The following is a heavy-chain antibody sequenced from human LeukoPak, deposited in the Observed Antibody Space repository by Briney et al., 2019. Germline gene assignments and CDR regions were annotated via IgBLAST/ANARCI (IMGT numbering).Heavy chain of an antibody. Sequence: SETLSLTCTVPGGSISSSSYYWGWIRQPPGKGLEWIGSIYYSGSTYYNPSLKSRVTISVDTSKNQFSLKLSSVTAADTAVYYCARRPSGGLRYFDWDYWGQGTLVTVSS. V-gene: IGHV4-39*01. CDR1: GGSISSSSYY. CDR3: ARRPSGGLRYFDWDY. D-gene: IGHD3-9*01. J-gene: IGHJ4*02. CDR2: IYYSGST.